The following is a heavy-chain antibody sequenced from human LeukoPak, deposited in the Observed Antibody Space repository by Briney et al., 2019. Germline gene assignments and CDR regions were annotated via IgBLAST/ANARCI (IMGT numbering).Heavy chain of an antibody. J-gene: IGHJ4*02. Sequence: GRSLRLSCAASGFTFSSYGMHWVRQAPGKGLEWVAVISYDGSNKYYADSVKGRFTISRDNSKNTLYLQMNSLRAEDTAVYYCAKDRRDGGFDYWGQGTVVTVSS. D-gene: IGHD5-24*01. V-gene: IGHV3-30*18. CDR3: AKDRRDGGFDY. CDR1: GFTFSSYG. CDR2: ISYDGSNK.